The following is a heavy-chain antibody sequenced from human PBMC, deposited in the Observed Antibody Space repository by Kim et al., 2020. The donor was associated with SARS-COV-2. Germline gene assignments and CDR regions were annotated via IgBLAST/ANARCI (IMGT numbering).Heavy chain of an antibody. Sequence: GGSLRLSCAASGFTFSSYEMNWVRQAPGKGLEWVSYISSSGSTIYYADSVKGRFTISRDNAKNSLYLQMNSLRAEDTAVYYCARGKTAYSSGWYQFRGGYFDYWGQGTLVTVSS. CDR3: ARGKTAYSSGWYQFRGGYFDY. J-gene: IGHJ4*02. V-gene: IGHV3-48*03. D-gene: IGHD6-19*01. CDR1: GFTFSSYE. CDR2: ISSSGSTI.